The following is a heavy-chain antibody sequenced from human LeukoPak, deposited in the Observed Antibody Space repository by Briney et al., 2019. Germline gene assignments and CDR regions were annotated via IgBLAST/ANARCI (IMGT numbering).Heavy chain of an antibody. V-gene: IGHV3-21*01. CDR3: ARDGRSGCSGGSCYSSFDY. CDR1: GFTFSSYS. CDR2: ISSSSSYI. D-gene: IGHD2-15*01. J-gene: IGHJ4*02. Sequence: GGSLRLSCAASGFTFSSYSMNWVRQAPGKGLEWVSSISSSSSYIYYADSVKGRFTISRDNAKNSLYLQMNSLRAEDTAVYYCARDGRSGCSGGSCYSSFDYWGQGTLVTVSS.